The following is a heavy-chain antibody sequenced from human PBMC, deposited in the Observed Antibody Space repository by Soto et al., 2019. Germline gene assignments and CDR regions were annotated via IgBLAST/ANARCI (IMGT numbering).Heavy chain of an antibody. D-gene: IGHD1-1*01. J-gene: IGHJ4*02. CDR1: GFTFSTYG. Sequence: QVQLVESGGGVVQPGRSLRLSCAASGFTFSTYGMHWVRQAPGKGLEWVAVISYDGVNKYYADSVKGRFTISRDNSKNTQYLQMNSLRAEDTAVYYCAKSVYNWNDGFFDYWGQGTLVTVSP. CDR2: ISYDGVNK. V-gene: IGHV3-30*18. CDR3: AKSVYNWNDGFFDY.